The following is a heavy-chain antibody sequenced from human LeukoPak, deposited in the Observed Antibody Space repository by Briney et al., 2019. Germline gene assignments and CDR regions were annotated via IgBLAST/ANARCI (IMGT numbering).Heavy chain of an antibody. V-gene: IGHV4-61*02. CDR3: ARDGGFGDSHY. J-gene: IGHJ4*02. D-gene: IGHD3-10*01. Sequence: SETLSLTCTVSGGSFSSGSYYWSWIRQPAGKGLEWIGRIYTSGSTNYNPSLKSRVTISVDTSKNQFSLKLSSVTAADTAVYYCARDGGFGDSHYWGQGTLVTVSS. CDR1: GGSFSSGSYY. CDR2: IYTSGST.